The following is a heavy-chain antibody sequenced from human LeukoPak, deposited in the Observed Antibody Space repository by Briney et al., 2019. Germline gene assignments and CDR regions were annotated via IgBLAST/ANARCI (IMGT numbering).Heavy chain of an antibody. CDR3: AKGLLHDPSWFDP. V-gene: IGHV3-30*18. Sequence: GGSLRLSCAASGFTFSSYGMHWVRQAPGKGLEWVAVISYDGSNKYYADSVKGRFTISRDNSKNTLYLQMNSLRAEDTAVYYCAKGLLHDPSWFDPWGRGTLVTVSS. CDR2: ISYDGSNK. D-gene: IGHD3-3*01. CDR1: GFTFSSYG. J-gene: IGHJ5*02.